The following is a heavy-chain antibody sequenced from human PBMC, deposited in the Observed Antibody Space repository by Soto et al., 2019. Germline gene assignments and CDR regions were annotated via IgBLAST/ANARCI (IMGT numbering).Heavy chain of an antibody. V-gene: IGHV3-23*01. CDR2: ISGSGGDT. CDR3: ARDPGHDYGALGWFDP. D-gene: IGHD4-17*01. J-gene: IGHJ5*02. Sequence: GGSLRLSCAGSGFTFSSYVMSWVRQAPGKGLEWVSTISGSGGDTYYADSVKGRFTISRDNSKNSLYLQTNSLRAEDTAAYYCARDPGHDYGALGWFDPWGQGTLVTVSS. CDR1: GFTFSSYV.